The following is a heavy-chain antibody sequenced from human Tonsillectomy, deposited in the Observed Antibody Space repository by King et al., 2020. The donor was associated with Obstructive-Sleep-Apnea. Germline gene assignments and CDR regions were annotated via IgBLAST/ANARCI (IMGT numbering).Heavy chain of an antibody. J-gene: IGHJ6*02. Sequence: VQLVESGGGLVKPGESLRLSCAASGFSFRSHTMNWVRQAPGKGLEWVSSIGASSDYMYYADSVKGRFTISRDNARNSLYLQMNSLRAEDTAVYYCTSQGGMDVWGQGTTVTVSS. CDR3: TSQGGMDV. CDR1: GFSFRSHT. V-gene: IGHV3-21*01. CDR2: IGASSDYM.